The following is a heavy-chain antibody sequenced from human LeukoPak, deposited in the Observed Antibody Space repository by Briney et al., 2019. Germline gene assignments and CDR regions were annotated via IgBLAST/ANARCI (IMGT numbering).Heavy chain of an antibody. Sequence: ASETLSLTCTVSGGSISSSSYYWGWIRQPPGKGLEWIGSIYYSGSTYYNPSLKSRVTISVDTSKNQFSLKLSSVTAADTAVYYCARARGSSIRGVYNWFDPWGQGTLVTVSS. CDR2: IYYSGST. D-gene: IGHD1-26*01. CDR3: ARARGSSIRGVYNWFDP. V-gene: IGHV4-39*07. J-gene: IGHJ5*02. CDR1: GGSISSSSYY.